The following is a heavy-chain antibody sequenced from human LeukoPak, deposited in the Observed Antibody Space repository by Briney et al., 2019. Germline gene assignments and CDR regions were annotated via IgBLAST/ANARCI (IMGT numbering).Heavy chain of an antibody. V-gene: IGHV2-5*02. CDR1: GFSLSRSGVR. CDR2: IYWDDDK. J-gene: IGHJ4*02. D-gene: IGHD3-22*01. Sequence: SGPTLVQPTQTLTLTCSFSGFSLSRSGVRVGWIRQPPGKALEWLALIYWDDDKRYSPSLESRLTITKDTSKNQVVLAMTNMDPVDTATYYCAHSPLYYDSSGYYTFFDYWGQGSLVTVSA. CDR3: AHSPLYYDSSGYYTFFDY.